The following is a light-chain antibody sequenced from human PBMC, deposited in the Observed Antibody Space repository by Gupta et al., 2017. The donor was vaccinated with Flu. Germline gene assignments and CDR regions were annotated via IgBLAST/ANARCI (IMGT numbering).Light chain of an antibody. CDR3: QTWDRGIRL. Sequence: VKITCTRSSGDSAYAIEWHQQQPEKGPRCLMTVNSDGSHSKGDEIPGRFSGSSSGAERYLSISSLQPEDEADYFCQTWDRGIRLFGGGTKLTVL. V-gene: IGLV4-69*01. CDR2: VNSDGSH. CDR1: SGDSAYA. J-gene: IGLJ3*02.